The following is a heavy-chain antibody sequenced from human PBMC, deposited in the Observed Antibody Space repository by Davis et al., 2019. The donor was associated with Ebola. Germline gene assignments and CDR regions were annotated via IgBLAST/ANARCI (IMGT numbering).Heavy chain of an antibody. Sequence: SETLSLTCTVSGYSISSSSYYWSWIRQPPGKGLEWIGEINHSGSTNYNPSLKSRVTISVDTSKNQFSLKLSAVTAADTAVYYCARDRHDIWSGYAYGFDYWGQGILVTVSS. D-gene: IGHD3-3*01. CDR2: INHSGST. CDR3: ARDRHDIWSGYAYGFDY. V-gene: IGHV4-39*07. J-gene: IGHJ4*02. CDR1: GYSISSSSYY.